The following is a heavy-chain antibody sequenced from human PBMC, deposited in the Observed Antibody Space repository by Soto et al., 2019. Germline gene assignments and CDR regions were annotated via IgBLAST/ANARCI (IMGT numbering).Heavy chain of an antibody. J-gene: IGHJ5*02. CDR2: IIPIFGTA. Sequence: SVKVSCKASGYTFTSYAISWVRQAPGQGLEWMGGIIPIFGTANYAQKFQGRVTITADESTSTAYMELSSLRSEDTAVYYCARDSSGYSNWFAPWGPGTLVTVSS. CDR1: GYTFTSYA. CDR3: ARDSSGYSNWFAP. D-gene: IGHD3-22*01. V-gene: IGHV1-69*13.